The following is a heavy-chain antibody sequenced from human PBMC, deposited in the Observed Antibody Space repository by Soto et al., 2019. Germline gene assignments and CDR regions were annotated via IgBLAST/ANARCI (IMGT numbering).Heavy chain of an antibody. Sequence: SETLSLTCTVSGGSISSYYWSWIRQPPGKGLEWIGYIYYSGSTNYNPSLKSRVTISVDTSKNQFSLKLSSVTAAGTAVYYCARDRGYYDSSGYRDDAFDIWGQGTMVTVSS. D-gene: IGHD3-22*01. CDR2: IYYSGST. CDR1: GGSISSYY. J-gene: IGHJ3*02. V-gene: IGHV4-59*01. CDR3: ARDRGYYDSSGYRDDAFDI.